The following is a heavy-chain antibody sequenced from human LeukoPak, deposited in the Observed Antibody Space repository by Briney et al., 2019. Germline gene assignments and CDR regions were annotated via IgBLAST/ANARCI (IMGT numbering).Heavy chain of an antibody. Sequence: SGGSPRLSCAASGFTFSSYWMSWVRQAPGKGLEWVANIKEDGSEKYYVDSVKGRFTISRDNAKNSLYLQVNSLRAEDTALYYCARVGLGRLFDYWGQGTLVTVSS. D-gene: IGHD7-27*01. CDR1: GFTFSSYW. CDR3: ARVGLGRLFDY. J-gene: IGHJ4*02. V-gene: IGHV3-7*01. CDR2: IKEDGSEK.